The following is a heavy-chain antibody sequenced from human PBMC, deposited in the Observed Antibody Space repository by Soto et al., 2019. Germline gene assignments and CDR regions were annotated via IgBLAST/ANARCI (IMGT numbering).Heavy chain of an antibody. V-gene: IGHV4-39*01. CDR1: GGSISSSTNS. CDR3: GIQPGHCDRTTCLSYCTVDV. Sequence: PSETLSLTCSISGGSISSSTNSWGWIRHPPGKGLEWIGTIYSGATKHYNTSLEGRVAISPETPDNQLSLRLSSVTSADTAVFYFGIQPGHCDRTTCLSYCTVDVWGQGNTSTVS. D-gene: IGHD2-2*01. CDR2: IYSGATK. J-gene: IGHJ6*02.